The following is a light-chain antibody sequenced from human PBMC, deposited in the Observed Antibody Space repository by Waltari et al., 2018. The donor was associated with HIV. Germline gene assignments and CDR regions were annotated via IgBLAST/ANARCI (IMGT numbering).Light chain of an antibody. CDR2: EVS. J-gene: IGLJ3*02. CDR1: SSYVGGYND. V-gene: IGLV2-8*01. Sequence: QSALTQPHSASGSPGHSVTISCAGTSSYVGGYNDVSWYQQHPGKAPKLMIYEVSKRPTGGPDRSSGSKSGNTASLTVSGLQAEDEADYYCSSYAGSNNLVFGGGTKLTVL. CDR3: SSYAGSNNLV.